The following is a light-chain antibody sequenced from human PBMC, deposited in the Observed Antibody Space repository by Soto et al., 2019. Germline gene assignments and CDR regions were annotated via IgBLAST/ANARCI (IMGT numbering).Light chain of an antibody. V-gene: IGKV2-30*02. CDR2: KVS. Sequence: DVVMAQSPLSLPVTLGQPASISCYSSQSLVHTDGNTYLIWLQQRPGQSPRRLIYKVSNRDSGVPDRFSGSGSGTDFTLKISRVEAEDVGVYYCMQGTNWPYTFGQGTKLEIK. CDR1: QSLVHTDGNTY. J-gene: IGKJ2*01. CDR3: MQGTNWPYT.